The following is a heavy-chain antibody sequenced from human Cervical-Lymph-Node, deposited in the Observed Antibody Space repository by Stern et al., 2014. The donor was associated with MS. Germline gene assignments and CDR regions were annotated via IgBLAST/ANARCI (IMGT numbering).Heavy chain of an antibody. Sequence: VQLEQSGAEVKKAGASVKVSCKASGYTFANYGITWVRQAPGKGPEWMGRIMPYKGNTKETQQLDGRVTITTDTSTSTAYMELRSLRPDDTAMYYCARWATLYGMDVGGQGTTVTVSS. D-gene: IGHD5-24*01. CDR1: GYTFANYG. V-gene: IGHV1-18*04. J-gene: IGHJ6*02. CDR3: ARWATLYGMDV. CDR2: IMPYKGNT.